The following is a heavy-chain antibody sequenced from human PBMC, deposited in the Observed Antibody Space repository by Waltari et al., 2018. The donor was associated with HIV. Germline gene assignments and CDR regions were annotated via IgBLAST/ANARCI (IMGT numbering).Heavy chain of an antibody. Sequence: QVQLQESGPGLVKPSETLSLTCTVSGGSISSYYWSWIRQPPGKGLEWIGYIYYSGSTNYNPSLKSRVTISVDTSKNQFSLKLSSVTAADTAVYYCARIKDSSSPLGPWGQGTLVTVSS. CDR2: IYYSGST. CDR3: ARIKDSSSPLGP. J-gene: IGHJ5*02. CDR1: GGSISSYY. D-gene: IGHD6-13*01. V-gene: IGHV4-59*01.